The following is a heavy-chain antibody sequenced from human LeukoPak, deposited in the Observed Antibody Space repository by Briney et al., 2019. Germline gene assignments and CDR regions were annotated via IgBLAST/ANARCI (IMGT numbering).Heavy chain of an antibody. V-gene: IGHV1-18*01. CDR2: ISAYNGNT. J-gene: IGHJ5*02. Sequence: ASVKVSCKASGYTFTSYGISWVRQAPGQGLEWMGWISAYNGNTNYAQKLQGRVTMTTDTSTSTAYMELRSLRSDDTAVYYCARAATMIVVVNWFDPWGQGTLVTVSS. CDR3: ARAATMIVVVNWFDP. CDR1: GYTFTSYG. D-gene: IGHD3-22*01.